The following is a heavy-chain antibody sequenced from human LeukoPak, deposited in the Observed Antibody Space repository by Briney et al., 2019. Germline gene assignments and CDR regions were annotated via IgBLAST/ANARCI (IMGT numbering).Heavy chain of an antibody. J-gene: IGHJ3*01. D-gene: IGHD3-16*01. CDR2: ISATGLST. V-gene: IGHV3-23*01. CDR1: DFAFTSSG. CDR3: AKLRRHMMEDVLDL. Sequence: PGGSLTLSCTASDFAFTSSGMSWVRQVPGTGLEWVSFISATGLSTYYADSVKGRFTVSRVNSKNTLYLQMNSLRAADTAVYYCAKLRRHMMEDVLDLWGQGTVVTVSS.